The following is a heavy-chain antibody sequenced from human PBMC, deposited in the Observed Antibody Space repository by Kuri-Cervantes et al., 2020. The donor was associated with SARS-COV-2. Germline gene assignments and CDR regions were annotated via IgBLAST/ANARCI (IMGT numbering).Heavy chain of an antibody. J-gene: IGHJ6*03. CDR3: ARGRYVGSGSSYYYYYYMDV. D-gene: IGHD3-3*01. V-gene: IGHV1-69*13. CDR1: GGTFSSYA. CDR2: IIPIFGTA. Sequence: SVKVSCKASGGTFSSYAISWVRQAPGQGLEWMGGIIPIFGTANYAQKFQGRVTITADESTSTAYMELGSLRSEDTAVYYCARGRYVGSGSSYYYYYYMDVWGKGTTVTVSS.